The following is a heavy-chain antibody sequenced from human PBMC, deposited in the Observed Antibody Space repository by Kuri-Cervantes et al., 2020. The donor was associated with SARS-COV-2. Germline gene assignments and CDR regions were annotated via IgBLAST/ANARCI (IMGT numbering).Heavy chain of an antibody. V-gene: IGHV5-51*01. Sequence: GGSLRLSCKGSGYXFANYWIGWVRQMPGKGLEWXGVIYLGDSDTRYSPSFQGQVTISADKSISTAYPXWSSLKASDSAMYYCGXXPCSSDVCSXRGHDGVDVWGQGTTVTSP. D-gene: IGHD2-2*01. CDR1: GYXFANYW. CDR2: IYLGDSDT. J-gene: IGHJ6*02. CDR3: GXXPCSSDVCSXRGHDGVDV.